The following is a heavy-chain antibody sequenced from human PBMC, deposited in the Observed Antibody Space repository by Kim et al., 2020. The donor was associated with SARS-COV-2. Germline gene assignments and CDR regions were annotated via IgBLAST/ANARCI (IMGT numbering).Heavy chain of an antibody. CDR1: GFSFGDYA. J-gene: IGHJ4*03. CDR2: IRSKNYGGAA. Sequence: GSLRLSCTTSGFSFGDYALSWFRQAPGKGLEWLGFIRSKNYGGAAETAASVKGRFSISRDESQSIAYLHMNSLRSDDTAVYYCSRVLAYSDIVAGYFDY. D-gene: IGHD2-21*01. CDR3: SRVLAYSDIVAGYFDY. V-gene: IGHV3-49*03.